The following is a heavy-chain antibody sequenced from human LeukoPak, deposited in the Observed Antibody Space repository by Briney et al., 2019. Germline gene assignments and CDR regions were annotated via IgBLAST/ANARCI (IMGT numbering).Heavy chain of an antibody. D-gene: IGHD2-15*01. J-gene: IGHJ6*02. Sequence: PGGSLRLSCAASGFAFSGYAMSWVRQAPGKGLEWVSDISGSGPNTYYADSVKGRFTISRDNSKNTLDLQMNSLRAEDTAIYYCAKWRRYCSGGSCYEGDYGLDVWGQGATVTVSS. CDR1: GFAFSGYA. V-gene: IGHV3-23*01. CDR3: AKWRRYCSGGSCYEGDYGLDV. CDR2: ISGSGPNT.